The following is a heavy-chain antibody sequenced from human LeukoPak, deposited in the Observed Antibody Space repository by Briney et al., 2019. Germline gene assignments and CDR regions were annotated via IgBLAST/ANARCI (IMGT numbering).Heavy chain of an antibody. Sequence: GASVKVSCKASGYTFTSHDINWVRQAPGQGREWMGWMNPNSGNTGYAQKFQGRVTVTRNNSISTVYMELSSLRSEDTAVYYCARRLGLRWDLQAFDIWGQGTMVTVPS. D-gene: IGHD4-23*01. V-gene: IGHV1-8*03. CDR1: GYTFTSHD. CDR3: ARRLGLRWDLQAFDI. J-gene: IGHJ3*02. CDR2: MNPNSGNT.